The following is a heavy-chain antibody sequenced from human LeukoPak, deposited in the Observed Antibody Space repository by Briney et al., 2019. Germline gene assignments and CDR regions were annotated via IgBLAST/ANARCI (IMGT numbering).Heavy chain of an antibody. D-gene: IGHD3-10*01. J-gene: IGHJ4*02. V-gene: IGHV3-30-3*01. CDR2: ISYDGSNK. Sequence: GGSLRLSCAASGFTFSSYAMHWVRQAPGKGLEWVAVISYDGSNKYYADSVKGRFTISRDNSKNTLYLQMNSLRAEDTAVYYCARGMVRGVLDYWGQGTLVTVSS. CDR3: ARGMVRGVLDY. CDR1: GFTFSSYA.